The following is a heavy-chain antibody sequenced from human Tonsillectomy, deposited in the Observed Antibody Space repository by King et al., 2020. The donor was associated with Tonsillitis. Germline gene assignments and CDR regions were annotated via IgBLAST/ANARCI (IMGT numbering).Heavy chain of an antibody. Sequence: GQLVQSGAEVKKPGASVKVSCKASGYTFTGYYIHWVRQAPGQGLEWMGGINPNSGGTDYAQKFQGRVTMTRDTSISTAYMELSRLRSDDTAVYYCARDSLSPDNDAFDIWGQGTMVTVSS. CDR2: INPNSGGT. V-gene: IGHV1-2*02. J-gene: IGHJ3*02. CDR1: GYTFTGYY. CDR3: ARDSLSPDNDAFDI.